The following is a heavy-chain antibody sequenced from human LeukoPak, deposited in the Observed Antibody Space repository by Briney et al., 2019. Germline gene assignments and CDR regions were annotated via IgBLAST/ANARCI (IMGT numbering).Heavy chain of an antibody. J-gene: IGHJ4*02. Sequence: PGGTLRLSCAASGFSFSSYGMSWVRQAPGKGLEWVSAISSTGGTTYYADSVKGRFTISRDNSKNTLYLQMNSLRAEDTAVYYCAKDLRPASSGYSYGYNYWGQGTLVTVSS. V-gene: IGHV3-23*01. CDR1: GFSFSSYG. D-gene: IGHD5-18*01. CDR3: AKDLRPASSGYSYGYNY. CDR2: ISSTGGTT.